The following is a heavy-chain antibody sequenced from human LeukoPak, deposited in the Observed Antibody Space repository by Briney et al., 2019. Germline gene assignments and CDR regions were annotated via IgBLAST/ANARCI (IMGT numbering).Heavy chain of an antibody. D-gene: IGHD4-11*01. V-gene: IGHV4-61*02. CDR3: ARRHSNFGWFDP. Sequence: SETLSLTCTVSGGSISSSNYFWSWIRQPAGKGLEWIGRIYSSGSTNYDPSLKSRVTISVDTSKNQFSLKLNSVTAADTAVYYCARRHSNFGWFDPWGQGTLVAVSS. J-gene: IGHJ5*02. CDR1: GGSISSSNYF. CDR2: IYSSGST.